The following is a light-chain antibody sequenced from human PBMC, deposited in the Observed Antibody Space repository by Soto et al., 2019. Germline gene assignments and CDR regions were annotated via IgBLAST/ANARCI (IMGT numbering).Light chain of an antibody. CDR1: QSISSW. J-gene: IGKJ1*01. CDR2: DAS. V-gene: IGKV1-5*01. Sequence: DIQMTQSPSTLSGSVGDRVTITCRASQSISSWLAWYQQEPGKAPKLLIYDASSLESGVPSRFSGSGSGTEFTLTISSLQPDDFATYYCQQYNSYSTFGQGTKVDIK. CDR3: QQYNSYST.